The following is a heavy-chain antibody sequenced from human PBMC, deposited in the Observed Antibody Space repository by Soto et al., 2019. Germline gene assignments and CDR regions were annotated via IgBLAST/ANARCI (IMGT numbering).Heavy chain of an antibody. J-gene: IGHJ6*01. CDR3: ARHDRIPKLQNGMGL. Sequence: SETLSLTCTVSGGSIIGFYWCWMRQPPGKGLEWIGYIFYAGTTLYTPSLKSRVTISVDTSKNHLSLTLSSVTAADTAVYYCARHDRIPKLQNGMGLWGQGIMVTVTS. V-gene: IGHV4-59*01. CDR2: IFYAGTT. CDR1: GGSIIGFY.